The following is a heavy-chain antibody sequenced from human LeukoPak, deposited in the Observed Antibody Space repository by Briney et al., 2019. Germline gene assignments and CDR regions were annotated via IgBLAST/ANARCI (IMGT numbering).Heavy chain of an antibody. CDR3: ARGVVAAAGTGNYYYGMDV. Sequence: GGSLRLSRAASGFTFSDYYMSWIRQAPGKGLEWVSYISSSSSYTNYADSVKGRFTISRDNAKNSLYLQMSSLRAEDTAVYYCARGVVAAAGTGNYYYGMDVWGQGTTVTVSS. J-gene: IGHJ6*02. CDR1: GFTFSDYY. D-gene: IGHD6-13*01. V-gene: IGHV3-11*05. CDR2: ISSSSSYT.